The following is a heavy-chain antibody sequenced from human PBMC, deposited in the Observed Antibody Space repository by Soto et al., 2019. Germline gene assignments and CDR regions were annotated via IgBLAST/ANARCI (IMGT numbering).Heavy chain of an antibody. V-gene: IGHV3-23*01. D-gene: IGHD4-17*01. J-gene: IGHJ4*02. CDR2: LSGGGDST. Sequence: GGSLRLSCAASGFTFSSYSMNWVRQAPGKGLEWVSALSGGGDSTYYAPSVRGRFAISRDNSKNTLYLQMSSLRPEDTAVYYCAADVGGYIYGLARHWGPGTLVTVSS. CDR3: AADVGGYIYGLARH. CDR1: GFTFSSYS.